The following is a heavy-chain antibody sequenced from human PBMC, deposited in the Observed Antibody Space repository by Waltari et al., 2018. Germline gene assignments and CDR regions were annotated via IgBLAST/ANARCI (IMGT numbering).Heavy chain of an antibody. J-gene: IGHJ4*02. V-gene: IGHV4-38-2*01. D-gene: IGHD1-26*01. CDR1: GYSISSGYY. CDR3: ARQRKGWEPPPRAFDY. CDR2: IYHSGST. Sequence: QVQLQESGPGLVKPSETLSLTCAVSGYSISSGYYWGWIRQPPGKGLEWIGSIYHSGSTYYNPSLKIRVTISVDTSKNQFSLKLSSVTAADTAVYYCARQRKGWEPPPRAFDYWGQGTLVTVSS.